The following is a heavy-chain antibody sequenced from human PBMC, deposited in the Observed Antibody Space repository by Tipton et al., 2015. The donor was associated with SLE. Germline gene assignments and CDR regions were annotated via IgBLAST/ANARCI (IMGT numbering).Heavy chain of an antibody. D-gene: IGHD3-10*01. CDR3: ARGPGLLWFGERKGAFDT. J-gene: IGHJ3*02. Sequence: SWVRQAPGKGLEWIGEINHSGSTNYNPSLKSRVTISVDTSKNQFSLKLSSVTAADTAVYYCARGPGLLWFGERKGAFDTWGQGTMVTVSS. V-gene: IGHV4-34*01. CDR2: INHSGST.